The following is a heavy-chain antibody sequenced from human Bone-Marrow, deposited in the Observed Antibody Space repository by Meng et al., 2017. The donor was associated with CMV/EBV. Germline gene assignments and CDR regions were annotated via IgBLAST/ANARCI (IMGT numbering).Heavy chain of an antibody. CDR1: GGSFSGYY. V-gene: IGHV4-34*01. CDR3: AREALYYYGMDV. J-gene: IGHJ6*02. Sequence: GSLRLSCAVYGGSFSGYYWSWIRQPPGKGLEWIGEINHSGSTNYNPSLKSRVTISVDTSKNQFSLKLSSVTAADTAVYYCAREALYYYGMDVWGQGTTVPVSS. CDR2: INHSGST.